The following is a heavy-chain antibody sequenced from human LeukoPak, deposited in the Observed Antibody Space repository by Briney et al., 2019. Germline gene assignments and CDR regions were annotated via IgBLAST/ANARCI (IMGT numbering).Heavy chain of an antibody. CDR3: ARAEIGVGNFDY. CDR1: GGSISSYY. J-gene: IGHJ4*02. Sequence: SETPSLTCTVSGGSISSYYWSWIRQPPGKGLEWIGYIYYSGSTNNNPSLKSRVTISVDTSKNQFSLKLSSVTAADTAVYYCARAEIGVGNFDYWGQGTLVTVSS. V-gene: IGHV4-59*01. CDR2: IYYSGST. D-gene: IGHD3-3*01.